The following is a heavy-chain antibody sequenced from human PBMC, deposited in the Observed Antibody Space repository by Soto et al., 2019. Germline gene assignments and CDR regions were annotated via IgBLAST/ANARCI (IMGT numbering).Heavy chain of an antibody. CDR1: GGSFSGYY. J-gene: IGHJ5*02. D-gene: IGHD5-12*01. Sequence: SETLSLTCAVYGGSFSGYYWSWIRQPPGKGLEWIGEINHSGSTNYNPSLKSRVTISVDTSKNQFSLKLSSVTAADTAVYYCARDVEMATIAGTPWGQGTLVTVS. CDR3: ARDVEMATIAGTP. V-gene: IGHV4-34*01. CDR2: INHSGST.